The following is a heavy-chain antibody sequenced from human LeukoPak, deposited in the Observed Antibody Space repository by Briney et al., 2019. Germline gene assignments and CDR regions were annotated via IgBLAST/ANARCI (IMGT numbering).Heavy chain of an antibody. D-gene: IGHD3-10*01. CDR2: IYYSGST. Sequence: SETLSLTCTVSGGSISSGDYYWSWIRQPPGKGLEWIGYIYYSGSTYYNPSLKSRVTISVDTSKIQFSLKLSSVTAADTAVYYCARDPLYGSGSYYADYWGQGTLVTVSS. V-gene: IGHV4-30-4*08. CDR1: GGSISSGDYY. CDR3: ARDPLYGSGSYYADY. J-gene: IGHJ4*02.